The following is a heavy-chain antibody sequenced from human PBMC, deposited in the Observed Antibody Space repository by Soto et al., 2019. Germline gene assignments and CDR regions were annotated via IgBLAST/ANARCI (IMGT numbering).Heavy chain of an antibody. D-gene: IGHD3-22*01. CDR3: ASTLPKSGYY. J-gene: IGHJ4*02. V-gene: IGHV3-21*01. CDR2: ISSSSSYI. Sequence: PGGSLRLSCAASGFTFSSYGMHWVRQAPGKGLEWVSSISSSSSYIYYADSVKGRFTISRDNAKNSLYLQMNSLRAEDTAVYYCASTLPKSGYYWGQGTLVTVSS. CDR1: GFTFSSYG.